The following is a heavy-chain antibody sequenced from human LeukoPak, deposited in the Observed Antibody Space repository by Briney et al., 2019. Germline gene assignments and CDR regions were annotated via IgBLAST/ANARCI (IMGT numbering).Heavy chain of an antibody. V-gene: IGHV3-23*01. D-gene: IGHD4-17*01. CDR3: AKARGGGYDYGDYFDY. Sequence: GGSLRLSCAASGFTLSSYAMSWVRQAPGKGLEWVSAISGSGGSTYYADSVKGRFTISRDNSKNTLYLQMNSLRAEDTAVYYCAKARGGGYDYGDYFDYWGQGTLVTVSS. CDR1: GFTLSSYA. J-gene: IGHJ4*02. CDR2: ISGSGGST.